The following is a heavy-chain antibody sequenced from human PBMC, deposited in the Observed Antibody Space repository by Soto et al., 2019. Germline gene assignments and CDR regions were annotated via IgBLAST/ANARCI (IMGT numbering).Heavy chain of an antibody. D-gene: IGHD6-19*01. Sequence: QAGGSLRLSCAASGFTFGSYAMSWVGQGPGKGLEWVSAISGSGGSTYYADSVKGRFTISRDNSKNTLYLQMNSLRAEDTAVYYCANFPATHWYSSGWPTGYYFDYRGQGTLVTVSS. CDR1: GFTFGSYA. CDR2: ISGSGGST. CDR3: ANFPATHWYSSGWPTGYYFDY. J-gene: IGHJ4*02. V-gene: IGHV3-23*01.